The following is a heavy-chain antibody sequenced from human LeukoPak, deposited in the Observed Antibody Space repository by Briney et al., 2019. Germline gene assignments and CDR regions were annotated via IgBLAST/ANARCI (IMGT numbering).Heavy chain of an antibody. V-gene: IGHV4-34*01. CDR3: ARGRVGSSWSFDY. CDR2: INHSGST. D-gene: IGHD6-13*01. Sequence: SETLSLTCGVYGGSFSGYYWSWIRQPPGKGLEWIGEINHSGSTNYNPSLKSRVTISVDTSKNQFSLKLSSVTAADTAVYYCARGRVGSSWSFDYWGQGTLVTVSS. J-gene: IGHJ4*02. CDR1: GGSFSGYY.